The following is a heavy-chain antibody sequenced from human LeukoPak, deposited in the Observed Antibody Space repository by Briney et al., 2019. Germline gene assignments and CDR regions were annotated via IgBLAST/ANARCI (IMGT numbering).Heavy chain of an antibody. Sequence: SSETLSLTCAVYGGSFSGYYWSWIRQPPGKGLEWIGEINHSGSTNYNPSLKSRVTISVDTSKNQFSLKLSSVTAADTAVYYCARRRARRPFDIWGQGTMVTVSS. CDR1: GGSFSGYY. CDR3: ARRRARRPFDI. J-gene: IGHJ3*02. V-gene: IGHV4-34*01. CDR2: INHSGST. D-gene: IGHD1-14*01.